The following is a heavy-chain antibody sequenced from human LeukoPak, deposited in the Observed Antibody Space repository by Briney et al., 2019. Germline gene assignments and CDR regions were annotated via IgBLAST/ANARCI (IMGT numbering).Heavy chain of an antibody. V-gene: IGHV3-23*01. CDR1: GFTFSSYA. CDR3: AKDPARYSGYEIFDY. Sequence: GGSLRLSCAASGFTFSSYAMSWVRQAPGKGLEWVSAISGSGGSTYYADSVKGRFTIPRDNSKNTLYLQMNSLRAEDTAVYYCAKDPARYSGYEIFDYWGQGTLVTVSS. CDR2: ISGSGGST. J-gene: IGHJ4*02. D-gene: IGHD5-12*01.